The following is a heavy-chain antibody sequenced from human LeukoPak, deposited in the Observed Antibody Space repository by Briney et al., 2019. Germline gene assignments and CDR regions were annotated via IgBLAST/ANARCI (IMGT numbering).Heavy chain of an antibody. Sequence: GESLKTSCKGSGYSFTSYWIGWVRQMPGKGLEWMGIIYPGDSDTRYSPSFQGQVTISADKSISTAYLQWSSLKASDTAMYYCARQGYGSGSRLEYWFDPWGQGTLVTVSS. J-gene: IGHJ5*02. CDR3: ARQGYGSGSRLEYWFDP. V-gene: IGHV5-51*01. D-gene: IGHD3-10*01. CDR1: GYSFTSYW. CDR2: IYPGDSDT.